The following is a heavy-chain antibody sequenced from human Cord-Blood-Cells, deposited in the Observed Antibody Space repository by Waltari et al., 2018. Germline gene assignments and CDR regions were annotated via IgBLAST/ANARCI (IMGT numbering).Heavy chain of an antibody. CDR1: GFTFSSYW. J-gene: IGHJ3*02. CDR3: ARDYSQLGDAFDI. V-gene: IGHV3-7*01. D-gene: IGHD6-13*01. CDR2: IKQDGSEK. Sequence: EVQLVESGGGLVQPGGSLRLSCAASGFTFSSYWMSWVGQAPGKGLEWVANIKQDGSEKYYVDSVKGRFTISRDNAKNSLYLQMNSLRAEDTAVYYCARDYSQLGDAFDIWGQGTMVTVSS.